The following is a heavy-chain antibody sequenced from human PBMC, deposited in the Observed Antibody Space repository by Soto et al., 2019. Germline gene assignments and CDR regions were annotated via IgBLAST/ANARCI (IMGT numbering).Heavy chain of an antibody. V-gene: IGHV1-69*01. Sequence: QVQLVQSGAEAEKLGSSVRVSCKVLGGTFSRFALSWVRQAPGQGLEWIGGIVPIFGVTNYAQNFQGRVTITADESKGTAYMDLSNLRSDDTAVYYCSRPGEGTYGSNHHYCYALDVWGQGTTVTVSS. D-gene: IGHD3-10*01. J-gene: IGHJ6*02. CDR3: SRPGEGTYGSNHHYCYALDV. CDR1: GGTFSRFA. CDR2: IVPIFGVT.